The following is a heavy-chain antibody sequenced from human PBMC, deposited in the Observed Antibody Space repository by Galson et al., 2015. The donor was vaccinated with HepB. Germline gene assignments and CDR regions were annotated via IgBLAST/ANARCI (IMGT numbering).Heavy chain of an antibody. V-gene: IGHV3-11*01. CDR1: GFTFSDYY. J-gene: IGHJ6*03. CDR3: ASSPISYYVFWSGYYSPSPIYYYYMDV. D-gene: IGHD3-3*01. Sequence: SLRLSCAASGFTFSDYYLSWIRQAPGKGLEWVSYISSSGSTIYYADSVKGRFTISRDNAKNSLYLQMNSLRAEDTAVYYCASSPISYYVFWSGYYSPSPIYYYYMDVWGKGTTVTVSS. CDR2: ISSSGSTI.